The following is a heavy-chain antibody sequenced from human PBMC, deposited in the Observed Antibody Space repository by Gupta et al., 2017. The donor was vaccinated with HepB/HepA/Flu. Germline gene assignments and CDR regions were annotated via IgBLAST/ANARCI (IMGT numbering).Heavy chain of an antibody. V-gene: IGHV3-64*01. CDR1: GFTFSSYA. CDR2: ISYSGSDT. J-gene: IGHJ4*02. Sequence: EVQLVESGGGLVQPGGSLRLSCAASGFTFSSYAMHWVRQAPGKGLEYVSAISYSGSDTYYANSVKGRFIISRDNSKNTMYLQMGSLRAEDMAVYYCVRDLSGDYYFDYWGPGTLVTVSS. CDR3: VRDLSGDYYFDY. D-gene: IGHD4-17*01.